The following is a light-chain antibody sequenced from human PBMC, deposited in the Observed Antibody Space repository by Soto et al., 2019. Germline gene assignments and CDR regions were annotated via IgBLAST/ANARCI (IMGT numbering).Light chain of an antibody. J-gene: IGLJ2*01. CDR2: GNK. Sequence: QAVVTQPPSVSGAPGQIVTISCTGSSSNIGAGSDVHWYQQSPGRVPKLLVYGNKHRPSGVPDRFSASKSGTSASLAITELQADDEADYYCQSYDNNLRGVLFGGGTKLTVL. V-gene: IGLV1-40*01. CDR1: SSNIGAGSD. CDR3: QSYDNNLRGVL.